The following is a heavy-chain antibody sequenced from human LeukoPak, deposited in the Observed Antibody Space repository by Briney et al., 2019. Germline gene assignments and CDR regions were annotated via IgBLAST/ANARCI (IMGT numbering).Heavy chain of an antibody. CDR2: ISSSSSTI. CDR1: GFTFSSYS. J-gene: IGHJ4*02. D-gene: IGHD3-10*01. Sequence: GGSLRLSCAASGFTFSSYSMNWVRQAPGKGLEWVSYISSSSSTIYYADSVKGRFTISRDNAKNSLYLQMNSLRAEDTAVYYCARDFGITWAQYYFDYWGQGTLVTVSS. CDR3: ARDFGITWAQYYFDY. V-gene: IGHV3-48*01.